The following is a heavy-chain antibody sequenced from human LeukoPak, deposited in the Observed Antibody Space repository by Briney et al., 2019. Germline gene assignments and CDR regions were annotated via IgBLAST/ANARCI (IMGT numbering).Heavy chain of an antibody. CDR1: GFTFSSYW. CDR2: INSDGSST. D-gene: IGHD3-3*01. Sequence: PGGSLRLSCAASGFTFSSYWMHWVRQAPGKGLVWVSRINSDGSSTSYADSVKGRFTISRDNAKNTLYLQMHSLRAEDTAVYYCARVYYDFWSGYSHCFDYWGQGTLVTVSS. CDR3: ARVYYDFWSGYSHCFDY. V-gene: IGHV3-74*01. J-gene: IGHJ4*02.